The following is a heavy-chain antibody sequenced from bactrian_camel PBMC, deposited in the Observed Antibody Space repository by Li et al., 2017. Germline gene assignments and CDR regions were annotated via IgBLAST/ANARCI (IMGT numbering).Heavy chain of an antibody. V-gene: IGHV3S53*01. Sequence: QLVESGGGSVQAGGSLKLSCEVSGVIFSCGMGWYRQSPGKERELVSSITTDDIATYEDSVKGRFTISQDNAKNTLYLQMNNLKTEDTAVYYCAADLEIADYCSGDYSVLGQGTQVTVS. J-gene: IGHJ4*01. D-gene: IGHD1*01. CDR2: ITTDDIA. CDR1: GVIFSCG.